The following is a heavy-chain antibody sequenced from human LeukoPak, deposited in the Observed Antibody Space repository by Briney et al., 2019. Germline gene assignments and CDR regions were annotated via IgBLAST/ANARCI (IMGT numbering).Heavy chain of an antibody. CDR3: ARDGYNPVAFDI. CDR2: IYNDGRT. J-gene: IGHJ3*02. CDR1: GFIVNNKY. Sequence: GGSLRLSCAASGFIVNNKYMTWVRQAPGKGLEWVSLIYNDGRTYYADSVKGRCTISRDNSKNTLYLQMNSLRVEDTAVYYCARDGYNPVAFDIWGQGTVVTVSS. V-gene: IGHV3-53*01. D-gene: IGHD5-24*01.